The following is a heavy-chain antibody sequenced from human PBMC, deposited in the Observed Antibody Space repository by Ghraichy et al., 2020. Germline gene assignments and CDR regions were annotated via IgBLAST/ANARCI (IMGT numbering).Heavy chain of an antibody. CDR2: INHSGST. CDR3: ARAPNFLYGSGSYAY. J-gene: IGHJ4*02. Sequence: SETLSLTCAVSGGSFSGYSRSWIRQPPGKGLEWIGEINHSGSTNYNPSLKRRVTISVDTSKNQFSLKLRSMTAADTAVYYCARAPNFLYGSGSYAYWGQGTLVTVSS. CDR1: GGSFSGYS. V-gene: IGHV4-34*01. D-gene: IGHD3-10*01.